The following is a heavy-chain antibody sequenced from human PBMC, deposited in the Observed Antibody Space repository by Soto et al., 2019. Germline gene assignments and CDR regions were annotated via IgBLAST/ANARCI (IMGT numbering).Heavy chain of an antibody. Sequence: SETLSLTCAVYGGSFSGYYWSWIRQPPGKGLEWIGEINHSGSTNYNPSLKSRVTISVDTSKNQFSLKLSSVTAADTAVYYCARPSRKGIVRAFDIWGQGTMVTVSS. D-gene: IGHD3-22*01. CDR1: GGSFSGYY. J-gene: IGHJ3*02. V-gene: IGHV4-34*01. CDR2: INHSGST. CDR3: ARPSRKGIVRAFDI.